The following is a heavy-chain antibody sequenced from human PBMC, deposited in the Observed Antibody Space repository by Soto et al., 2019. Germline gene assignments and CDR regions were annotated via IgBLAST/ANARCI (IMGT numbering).Heavy chain of an antibody. V-gene: IGHV3-30-3*01. D-gene: IGHD3-9*01. CDR1: GFTFSSYA. CDR2: ISYDGSNK. CDR3: AREVDGWLDTYYGMDV. Sequence: QVQLEESGGGVVQPGRSLRLSCAASGFTFSSYAMHWVRQAPGKGLEWVAVISYDGSNKYYADSVKGRFTISRDNSKNTLYLQMNSLRAEDTAVYYCAREVDGWLDTYYGMDVWGQGTTVTVSS. J-gene: IGHJ6*02.